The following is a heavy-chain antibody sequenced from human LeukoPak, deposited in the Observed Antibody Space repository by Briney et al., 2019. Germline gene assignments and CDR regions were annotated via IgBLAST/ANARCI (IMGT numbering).Heavy chain of an antibody. Sequence: GGSLRLSCAASGFTFSSYEMNWVRQAPGKALEGVSYISSTSSTIYYADSGKGRFTISRDTAKNSLYLQMNSLRAEDTAVYSCARGDYGDYWNYYYMDVWGKGTTVTVSS. CDR2: ISSTSSTI. CDR3: ARGDYGDYWNYYYMDV. J-gene: IGHJ6*03. D-gene: IGHD4-17*01. CDR1: GFTFSSYE. V-gene: IGHV3-48*01.